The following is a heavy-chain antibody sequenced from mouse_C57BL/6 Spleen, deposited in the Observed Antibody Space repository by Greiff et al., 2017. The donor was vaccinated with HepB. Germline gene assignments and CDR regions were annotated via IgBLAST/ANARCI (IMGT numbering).Heavy chain of an antibody. J-gene: IGHJ2*01. CDR3: ARGDSFFDY. Sequence: EVNVVESGGGLVKPGGSLKLSCAASGFTFSSYAMSWVRQTPEKRLEWVATISDGGSYTYYPDNVKGRFTISRDNAKNNLYLQMSQLKSEDTAMYYCARGDSFFDYWGQGTTLTVSS. CDR1: GFTFSSYA. V-gene: IGHV5-4*03. CDR2: ISDGGSYT. D-gene: IGHD3-3*01.